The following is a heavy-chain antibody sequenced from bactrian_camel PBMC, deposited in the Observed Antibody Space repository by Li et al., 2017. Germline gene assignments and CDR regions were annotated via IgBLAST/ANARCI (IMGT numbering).Heavy chain of an antibody. CDR2: IDSEGKP. D-gene: IGHD2*01. CDR1: GDTVSSYC. V-gene: IGHV3S53*01. J-gene: IGHJ4*01. Sequence: HVQLVESGGGSVQAGGSLRLSCAASGDTVSSYCMGWFRQAPGKEREGVAAIDSEGKPNYHGSVKGRFTVSVDNAKKTLYLQMNNLKTEDTAVYFCGADCADIVIVTTAINPLYTYEGQGTQVTVS.